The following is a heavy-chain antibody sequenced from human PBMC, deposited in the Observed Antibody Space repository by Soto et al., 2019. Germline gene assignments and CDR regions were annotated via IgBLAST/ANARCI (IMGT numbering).Heavy chain of an antibody. CDR1: GGSISSYY. V-gene: IGHV4-59*01. CDR2: IYYSGST. Sequence: SETLSLTCTVSGGSISSYYWSWIRQRPGKGLEWIGYIYYSGSTSYNPSLKSRVTISVDTSKNQFSLKLSSVTAADTAVYYCARGEVGGFGSKRNWFDPWGQGTLVTGLL. D-gene: IGHD3-10*01. J-gene: IGHJ5*02. CDR3: ARGEVGGFGSKRNWFDP.